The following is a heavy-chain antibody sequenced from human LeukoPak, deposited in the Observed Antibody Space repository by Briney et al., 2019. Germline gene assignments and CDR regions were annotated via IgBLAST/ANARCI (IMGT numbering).Heavy chain of an antibody. V-gene: IGHV1-2*02. CDR3: ARELAAAVSFDY. D-gene: IGHD6-13*01. CDR2: INPNSGGT. Sequence: ASVKVSCKASGYTFTGYYMHWVRQAPGQGLEWMGWINPNSGGTNYAQKFQGRVTITRDTSISTAYMELSRLRSDDTAVYYCARELAAAVSFDYWGQGTLVTVSS. CDR1: GYTFTGYY. J-gene: IGHJ4*02.